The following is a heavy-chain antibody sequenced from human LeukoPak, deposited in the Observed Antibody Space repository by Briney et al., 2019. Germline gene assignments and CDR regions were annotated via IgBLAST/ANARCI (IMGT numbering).Heavy chain of an antibody. V-gene: IGHV3-48*01. D-gene: IGHD3-22*01. CDR2: ISSDSSIM. CDR1: GFSFSSYS. J-gene: IGHJ4*02. CDR3: ARKSSSSGYPFDY. Sequence: GGSLRLPCAASGFSFSSYSMNWVRQAPGKGLDGVSYISSDSSIMHHADAVKGRFAISRDNAKNALYLQMNSLRAEDTAVYYCARKSSSSGYPFDYWGQGTLVTVSS.